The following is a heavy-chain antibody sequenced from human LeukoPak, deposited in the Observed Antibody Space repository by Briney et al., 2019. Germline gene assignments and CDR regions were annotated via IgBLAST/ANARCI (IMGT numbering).Heavy chain of an antibody. J-gene: IGHJ4*02. Sequence: GASVKVSCKASGGTFSSYAISWVRQAPGQGLEWMGGIIPIFGTANYAQKFQGRVTITADGSTSTAYMELSSLRSEDTAVYYCARGPPSGSYCGGDCYGYWGQGTLVTVSS. CDR3: ARGPPSGSYCGGDCYGY. CDR1: GGTFSSYA. D-gene: IGHD2-21*01. CDR2: IIPIFGTA. V-gene: IGHV1-69*13.